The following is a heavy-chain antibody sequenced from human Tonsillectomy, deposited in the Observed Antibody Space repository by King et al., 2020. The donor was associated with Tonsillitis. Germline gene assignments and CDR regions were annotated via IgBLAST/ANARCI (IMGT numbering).Heavy chain of an antibody. Sequence: VQLQESGPGLVKPSETLSLTCTVSGGSISSYYWSWIRQPPGKGLEWIGYIYYSGSTNYNPSLKSRVTISVDTSKNQFSLKLSSVTAADTAVYYCARVGKGGYYFDCWGQGPLVTVSS. D-gene: IGHD5-12*01. CDR1: GGSISSYY. CDR2: IYYSGST. V-gene: IGHV4-59*01. J-gene: IGHJ4*02. CDR3: ARVGKGGYYFDC.